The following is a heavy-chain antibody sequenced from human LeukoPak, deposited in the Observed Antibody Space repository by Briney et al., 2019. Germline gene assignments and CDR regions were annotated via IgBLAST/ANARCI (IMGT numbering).Heavy chain of an antibody. CDR1: GGTFSSYA. V-gene: IGHV1-69*05. J-gene: IGHJ4*02. Sequence: AASVKVSCTASGGTFSSYAISWVRQAPGQGLEWMGRIIPIFGTANYAQKFQGRVTITTDESTSTAYMELSSLRSEDTAVYYCASRANYGDYGLDYWDQGTLVTVSS. D-gene: IGHD4-17*01. CDR2: IIPIFGTA. CDR3: ASRANYGDYGLDY.